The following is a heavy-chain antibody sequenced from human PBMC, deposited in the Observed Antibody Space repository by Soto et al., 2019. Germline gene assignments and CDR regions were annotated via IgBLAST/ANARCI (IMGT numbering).Heavy chain of an antibody. CDR1: GFTFNSHT. V-gene: IGHV3-23*01. D-gene: IGHD2-8*02. CDR3: AKARCTGNSCYVPDY. J-gene: IGHJ4*01. CDR2: ISGSGGSP. Sequence: PGGSLRLSCAASGFTFNSHTMALVRQAPGKGLEWVSSISGSGGSPSYADSVQGRFTISRDNSRNTISLQMNSLRAEDTATYYCAKARCTGNSCYVPDYWGHGSLVTVSS.